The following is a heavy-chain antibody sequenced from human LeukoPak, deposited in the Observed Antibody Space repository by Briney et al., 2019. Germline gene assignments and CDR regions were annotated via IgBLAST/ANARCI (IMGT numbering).Heavy chain of an antibody. CDR2: ISAYKGNT. D-gene: IGHD4-23*01. CDR3: ARDLTTMTTVATRYWYFDL. CDR1: GYTFTSYG. J-gene: IGHJ2*01. Sequence: GASVKVSCKASGYTFTSYGISWVRQAPGQGLEWMGWISAYKGNTNYAQKLQGRVTMTTDTSTNTAYMELRSLRSDDTAVYYCARDLTTMTTVATRYWYFDLWGRGTLVTVSS. V-gene: IGHV1-18*01.